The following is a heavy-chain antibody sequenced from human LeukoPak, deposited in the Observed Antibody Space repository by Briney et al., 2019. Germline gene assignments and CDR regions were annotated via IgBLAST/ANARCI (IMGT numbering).Heavy chain of an antibody. CDR3: ARDRGYSGSYYPPAPSDY. CDR1: GYTFTSYG. J-gene: IGHJ4*02. Sequence: ASVKVSCKASGYTFTSYGISWVRQAPGQGLEWMGWISAYNGNTNYAQKLQGRVTMTTDTSTSTAYMELRSLRSDDTAVYYCARDRGYSGSYYPPAPSDYWGQGTLVTVSS. CDR2: ISAYNGNT. V-gene: IGHV1-18*01. D-gene: IGHD1-26*01.